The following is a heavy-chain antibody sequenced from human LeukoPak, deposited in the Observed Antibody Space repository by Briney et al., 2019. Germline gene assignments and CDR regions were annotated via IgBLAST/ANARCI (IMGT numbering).Heavy chain of an antibody. CDR1: GFTFSSFGTYA. D-gene: IGHD3-10*01. CDR2: VSGNGSET. V-gene: IGHV3-23*01. Sequence: PGGSLRLSCAASGFTFSSFGTYAMSWVRQAPGKGLEWVSGVSGNGSETHYADSVRGRFTISRDNSKNTLYLQIKSLRAEDTALYYCAKGDYAAGSFYVYYGMDVWGRGTTVTVSS. J-gene: IGHJ6*02. CDR3: AKGDYAAGSFYVYYGMDV.